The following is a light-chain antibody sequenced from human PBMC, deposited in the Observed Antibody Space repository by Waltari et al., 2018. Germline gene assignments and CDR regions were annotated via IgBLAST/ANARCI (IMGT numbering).Light chain of an antibody. Sequence: IQMTQSPSSVSASVGDRVTVTCRASQGINSWLAWYQQKPGRDPKLLIYGASSLQSGVPSRFSGSGSGTDFTLTISSLQPDDFATYYCQQAASFPLTFGGGTKVEIK. J-gene: IGKJ4*01. V-gene: IGKV1-12*01. CDR2: GAS. CDR1: QGINSW. CDR3: QQAASFPLT.